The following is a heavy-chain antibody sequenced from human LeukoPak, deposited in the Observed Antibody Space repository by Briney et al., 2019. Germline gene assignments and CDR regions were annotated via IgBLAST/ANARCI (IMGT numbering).Heavy chain of an antibody. CDR3: ARDRWRGIAAD. V-gene: IGHV3-7*01. Sequence: GGSLRLSCAASGFTFSSYWMSWVRQATGKGLEWVANIKQDGSEKYCVDSVKGRFTISRDNAKNSLYLQMNSLRAEDTAVYYCARDRWRGIAADWGQGTLSPSPQ. D-gene: IGHD6-13*01. CDR1: GFTFSSYW. J-gene: IGHJ4*02. CDR2: IKQDGSEK.